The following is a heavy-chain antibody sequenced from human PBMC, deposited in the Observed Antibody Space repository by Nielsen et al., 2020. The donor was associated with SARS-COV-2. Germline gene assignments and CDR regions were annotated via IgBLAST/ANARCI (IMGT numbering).Heavy chain of an antibody. CDR2: IRSKAYGGTT. CDR1: GFTFGDYA. J-gene: IGHJ3*02. V-gene: IGHV3-49*04. Sequence: GGSLRLSCTASGFTFGDYAMSWVRQAPGKGLEWVGFIRSKAYGGTTEYAASVKGRFTISRDDSKSIAYLQMNSLKTEDTAVYYCTRLLAVAGLDVFDIWGQGTMVTVSS. D-gene: IGHD6-19*01. CDR3: TRLLAVAGLDVFDI.